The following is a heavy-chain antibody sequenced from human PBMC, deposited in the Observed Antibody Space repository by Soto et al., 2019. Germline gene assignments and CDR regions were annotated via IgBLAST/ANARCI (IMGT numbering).Heavy chain of an antibody. V-gene: IGHV4-59*01. D-gene: IGHD6-13*01. CDR2: IYYSGST. Sequence: SETLSLTCTVSGGSISSYYWSWIRQPPGKGLEWIGYIYYSGSTNYNPSLKSRVTISVDTSKNQFSLKLSSVTAADMAVYYCERVPFSSSSWYYFVYWGQGTLVTVSS. J-gene: IGHJ4*02. CDR3: ERVPFSSSSWYYFVY. CDR1: GGSISSYY.